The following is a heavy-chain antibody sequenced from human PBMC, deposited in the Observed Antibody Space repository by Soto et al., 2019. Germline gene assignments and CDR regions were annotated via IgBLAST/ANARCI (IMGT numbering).Heavy chain of an antibody. CDR1: GYSFTSYW. CDR2: IYPGDSDT. D-gene: IGHD2-15*01. CDR3: ARKYCSGGSCYGPVDY. Sequence: ESLTVSLKGSGYSFTSYWIGLVRQMPGKGLEWMGIIYPGDSDTRYSPSFQGQVTISADKSISTAYLQWSSLKASDTAMYYCARKYCSGGSCYGPVDYWGQGTLVTVSS. V-gene: IGHV5-51*01. J-gene: IGHJ4*02.